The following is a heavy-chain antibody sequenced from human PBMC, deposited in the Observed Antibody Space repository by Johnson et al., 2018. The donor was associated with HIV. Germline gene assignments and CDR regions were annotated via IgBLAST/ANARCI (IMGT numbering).Heavy chain of an antibody. Sequence: QVQLVESGGGVVQPGRSLRLSCAASGFTFSNYGMAWVRQAPGKGLEWVTVISFAGVKKYYADSVKGRFTISRDNSKGTLYLQMDGLRPEDTALYYCAKDRVLGNQDDAFYMWGQGTMVTVSS. CDR3: AKDRVLGNQDDAFYM. J-gene: IGHJ3*02. D-gene: IGHD7-27*01. V-gene: IGHV3-30*18. CDR2: ISFAGVKK. CDR1: GFTFSNYG.